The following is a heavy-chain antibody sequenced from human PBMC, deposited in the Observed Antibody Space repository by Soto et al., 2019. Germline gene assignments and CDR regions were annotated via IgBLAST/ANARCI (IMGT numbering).Heavy chain of an antibody. CDR2: ISYDGSNK. CDR1: GFTFSSYG. CDR3: AKDLTRYCSGGSCSTDIFDY. V-gene: IGHV3-30*18. Sequence: PGGSLRLSCAASGFTFSSYGMHWVRQAPGKGLEWVAVISYDGSNKYYADSVKGRFTISRDNSKNTLYLQMNSLRAEDTAVYYWAKDLTRYCSGGSCSTDIFDYWGQGTLVTVSS. J-gene: IGHJ4*02. D-gene: IGHD2-15*01.